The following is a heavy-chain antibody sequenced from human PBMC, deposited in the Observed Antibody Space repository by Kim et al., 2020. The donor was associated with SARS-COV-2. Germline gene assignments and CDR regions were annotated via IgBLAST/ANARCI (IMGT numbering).Heavy chain of an antibody. CDR3: ARHPGGGVITAAGTEYFQH. J-gene: IGHJ1*01. D-gene: IGHD6-13*01. V-gene: IGHV5-10-1*01. CDR1: GYSFTSYW. Sequence: GESLKISCKGSGYSFTSYWISWVRQMPGKGLEWMGRIDPSDSYTNYSPSFQGHVTISADKSISTAYLQWSSLKASDTAMYYCARHPGGGVITAAGTEYFQHWGQGTLVTVPS. CDR2: IDPSDSYT.